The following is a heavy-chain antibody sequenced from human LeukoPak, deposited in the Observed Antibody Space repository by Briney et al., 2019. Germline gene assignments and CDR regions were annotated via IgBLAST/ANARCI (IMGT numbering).Heavy chain of an antibody. V-gene: IGHV3-7*05. Sequence: PGGSLRLSCAASGFTFSNYWMTWVRQAPGKGLEWVANIEQDGTEKYYVDSVKGRFTISRDNAKNSLFLQMDSLSAEDTAVYYCARITTRYFDSWGQGTLVTVSS. CDR2: IEQDGTEK. J-gene: IGHJ4*02. CDR3: ARITTRYFDS. CDR1: GFTFSNYW. D-gene: IGHD1-1*01.